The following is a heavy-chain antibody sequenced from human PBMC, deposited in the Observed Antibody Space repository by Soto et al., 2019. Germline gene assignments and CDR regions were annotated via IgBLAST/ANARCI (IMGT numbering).Heavy chain of an antibody. CDR2: ISYESIST. D-gene: IGHD2-15*01. Sequence: QEHLVESGGGVVQPGRSLRLSCVASGLTFSNYGMHWVRQAPGKGLEWVAVISYESISTVYRDSVRGRFTISRDNSRNTLYLHMNSLTPEDTAVYYCAREAGCSGTNCNVYFDYWGLGTLVTVSS. CDR1: GLTFSNYG. CDR3: AREAGCSGTNCNVYFDY. V-gene: IGHV3-30*03. J-gene: IGHJ4*01.